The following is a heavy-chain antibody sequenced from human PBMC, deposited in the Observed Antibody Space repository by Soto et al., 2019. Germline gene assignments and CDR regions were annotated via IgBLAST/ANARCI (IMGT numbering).Heavy chain of an antibody. J-gene: IGHJ4*02. CDR3: ARDPARDGYNNPTFDY. Sequence: SSETLSLTFTVSGGSISSGDYYWNWIREPPWKGLEWIWYIYYSGSTYYNPSLKSRVSISVDKSKNHLSLNLNSVTAAETAVYYCARDPARDGYNNPTFDYWGQGTLVTVSS. V-gene: IGHV4-30-4*01. CDR2: IYYSGST. D-gene: IGHD5-12*01. CDR1: GGSISSGDYY.